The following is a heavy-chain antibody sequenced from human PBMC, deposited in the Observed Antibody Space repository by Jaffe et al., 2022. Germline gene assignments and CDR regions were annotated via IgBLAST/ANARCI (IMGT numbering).Heavy chain of an antibody. J-gene: IGHJ4*02. Sequence: QVQLQQWGAGLLKPSETLSLTCAVYGGSFSGYYWSWIRQPPGKGLEWIGEINHSGSTNYNPSLKSRVTISVDTSKNQFSLKLSSVTAADTAVYYCARVRVVLLWFRELLYYFDYWGQGTLVTVSS. CDR1: GGSFSGYY. CDR3: ARVRVVLLWFRELLYYFDY. D-gene: IGHD3-10*01. V-gene: IGHV4-34*01. CDR2: INHSGST.